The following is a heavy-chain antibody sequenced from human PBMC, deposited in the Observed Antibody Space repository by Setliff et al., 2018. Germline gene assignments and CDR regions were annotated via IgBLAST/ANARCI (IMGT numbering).Heavy chain of an antibody. D-gene: IGHD3-10*01. Sequence: PSETLSLTCIVSGGSINSYYWNWIRQPPGKGLEWIGYIYYSGNSNYDTNYNPSLKSRVTISVDTSKNQFSLKLSSVTAADTAVYYCARDRGRGWFGGMDVWGQGTTVTVSS. V-gene: IGHV4-59*12. CDR2: IYYSGNSNYDT. CDR3: ARDRGRGWFGGMDV. CDR1: GGSINSYY. J-gene: IGHJ6*02.